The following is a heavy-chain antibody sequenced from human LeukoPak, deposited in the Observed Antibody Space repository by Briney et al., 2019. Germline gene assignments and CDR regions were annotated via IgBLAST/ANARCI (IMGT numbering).Heavy chain of an antibody. CDR1: GGSISSGSYY. V-gene: IGHV4-61*02. J-gene: IGHJ4*02. D-gene: IGHD2-2*01. CDR2: IYTSGST. Sequence: SQTLSLTCTVSGGSISSGSYYWSWIRQPAGKGLEWIGRIYTSGSTNYNPSLKSRVTISVDTSKNQFSLKLSSVTAADTAVYYCASQPIYCSSASCYERWGQGTLVTVSS. CDR3: ASQPIYCSSASCYER.